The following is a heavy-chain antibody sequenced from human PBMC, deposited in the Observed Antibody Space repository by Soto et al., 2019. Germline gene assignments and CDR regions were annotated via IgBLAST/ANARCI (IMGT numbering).Heavy chain of an antibody. Sequence: GGSLRLSCAASGFTFSSYWMSWVRQAPGKGLEWVANIKQDGSEKYYVDSVKGRFTISRGNAKNSLYLQMNSLRAEDTAVYYCARALYYDFWSGQIGGVYYYYYMDVWGKGTTVTVSS. V-gene: IGHV3-7*01. D-gene: IGHD3-3*01. CDR1: GFTFSSYW. CDR3: ARALYYDFWSGQIGGVYYYYYMDV. CDR2: IKQDGSEK. J-gene: IGHJ6*03.